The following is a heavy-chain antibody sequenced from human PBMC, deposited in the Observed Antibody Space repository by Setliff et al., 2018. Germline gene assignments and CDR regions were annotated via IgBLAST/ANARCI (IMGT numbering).Heavy chain of an antibody. D-gene: IGHD2-15*01. J-gene: IGHJ1*01. Sequence: PEWVSSISDTSAFIYYADSVKGRFTISRDNAKNTLYLQMNSLRADDTAVYYCARASLGKFGSCYVYFQHWGQGTLVTVSS. CDR2: ISDTSAFI. V-gene: IGHV3-21*06. CDR3: ARASLGKFGSCYVYFQH.